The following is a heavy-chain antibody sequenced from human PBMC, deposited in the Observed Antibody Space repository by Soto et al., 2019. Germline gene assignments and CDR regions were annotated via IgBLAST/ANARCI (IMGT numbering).Heavy chain of an antibody. D-gene: IGHD2-15*01. CDR3: ARCIGDTSYSPPDY. J-gene: IGHJ4*02. Sequence: GGSLRLSCAASGFTFSTYAMNWVRQAPGKGLEWVSGISGSGSSTYYADSVKGRFTISRDNSKNTLYLQMNSLRADDTAVYYCARCIGDTSYSPPDYWGQGTLVTVSS. CDR1: GFTFSTYA. CDR2: ISGSGSST. V-gene: IGHV3-23*01.